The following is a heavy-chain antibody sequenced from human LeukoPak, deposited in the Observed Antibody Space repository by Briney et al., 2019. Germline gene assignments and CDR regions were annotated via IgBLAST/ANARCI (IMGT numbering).Heavy chain of an antibody. CDR1: GFTFSSYG. D-gene: IGHD2-15*01. CDR3: ARGSSPLVVYNWFDP. J-gene: IGHJ5*02. V-gene: IGHV3-33*01. CDR2: IWYDGSNK. Sequence: GGSLRLSCAASGFTFSSYGMHWVRQVPGKGLEWVAVIWYDGSNKYYADSVKGRFTISRDNSKNTLYLQMNSLRAEDTAVYYCARGSSPLVVYNWFDPWGQGTLVTVSS.